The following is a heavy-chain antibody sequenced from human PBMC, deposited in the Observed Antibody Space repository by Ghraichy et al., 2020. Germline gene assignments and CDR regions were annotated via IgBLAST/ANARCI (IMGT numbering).Heavy chain of an antibody. Sequence: GESLNISCAASGFTFSSYGMHWVRQAPGKGLEWVAVISYDGSNKYYADSVKGRFTISRDNSKNTLYLQMNSLRAEDTAVYYCAKGGGTIDYWGQGTLVTVSS. V-gene: IGHV3-30*18. CDR3: AKGGGTIDY. D-gene: IGHD1-14*01. CDR2: ISYDGSNK. CDR1: GFTFSSYG. J-gene: IGHJ4*02.